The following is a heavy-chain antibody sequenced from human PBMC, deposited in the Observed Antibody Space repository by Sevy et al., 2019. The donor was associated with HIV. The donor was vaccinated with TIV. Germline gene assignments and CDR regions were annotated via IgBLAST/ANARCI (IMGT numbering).Heavy chain of an antibody. CDR3: ARERGTYYDTSGYPYLLEAGFDY. V-gene: IGHV3-48*02. Sequence: GGSLRLSCVASGFPFNYYAMNWVRQAPGKGLEWILYINSDSDTMYYGDSVKGRFTISRDNAKNSLYLQMNSLRDEDTAVYYCARERGTYYDTSGYPYLLEAGFDYWGQGTLATVSS. D-gene: IGHD3-22*01. CDR1: GFPFNYYA. CDR2: INSDSDTM. J-gene: IGHJ4*02.